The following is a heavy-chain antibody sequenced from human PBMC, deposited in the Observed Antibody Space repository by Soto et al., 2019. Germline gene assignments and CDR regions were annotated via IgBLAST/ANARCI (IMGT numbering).Heavy chain of an antibody. CDR3: ATLPPQIVVMTTEIPS. Sequence: PSETLSLTCAVSGTSISSTFWWTWVRQPPGKELEWIGEVYHTGTTKYNPSLKNRVTISVDKSNNQFSLELRAVTAADTAVYYCATLPPQIVVMTTEIPSWGQGTLVTVSS. V-gene: IGHV4-4*02. CDR1: GTSISSTFW. CDR2: VYHTGTT. J-gene: IGHJ5*02. D-gene: IGHD2-21*02.